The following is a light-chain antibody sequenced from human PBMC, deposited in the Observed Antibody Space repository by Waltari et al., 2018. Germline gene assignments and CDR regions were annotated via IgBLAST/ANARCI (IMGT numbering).Light chain of an antibody. J-gene: IGKJ4*01. CDR1: QNLSTH. V-gene: IGKV3-20*01. Sequence: IVLTQSPATLSLFPGERATLSCRASQNLSTHLAWYQQKPGQAPRLLIYGASKRATGIPERFSGSGSGTEFTLTISSLEPEDFAMYYCQKYSSSPLTFGGGTKVEIK. CDR2: GAS. CDR3: QKYSSSPLT.